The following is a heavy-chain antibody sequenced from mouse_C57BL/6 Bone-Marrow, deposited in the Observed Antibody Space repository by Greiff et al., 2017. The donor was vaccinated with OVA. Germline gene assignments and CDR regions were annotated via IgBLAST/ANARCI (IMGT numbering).Heavy chain of an antibody. D-gene: IGHD1-1*01. CDR1: GYTFTSYW. CDR2: IYPSDSYT. Sequence: VQLQQSGAELVMPGASVKLSCKASGYTFTSYWMHWVKQRPGQGLEWIGEIYPSDSYTNYNQKFKGKATLTVDKSSSTAYMQLSSLTSEDSAVYDCARALSTTVVASPYAMDYWGQGTSVTVSS. J-gene: IGHJ4*01. CDR3: ARALSTTVVASPYAMDY. V-gene: IGHV1-69*01.